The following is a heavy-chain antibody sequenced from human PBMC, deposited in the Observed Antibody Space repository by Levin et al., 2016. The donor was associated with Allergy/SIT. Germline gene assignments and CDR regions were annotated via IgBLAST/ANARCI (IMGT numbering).Heavy chain of an antibody. CDR2: ISAYNGNT. CDR1: GYTFTSYG. D-gene: IGHD2-8*01. Sequence: ASVKVSCKASGYTFTSYGISWVRQAPGQGLEWMGWISAYNGNTNYAQKLQGRVTMTTDTSTSTAYMEPRSLRSDDTAVYYCARVTEDIVLMVYAIGDYWGQGTLVTVSS. V-gene: IGHV1-18*01. CDR3: ARVTEDIVLMVYAIGDY. J-gene: IGHJ4*02.